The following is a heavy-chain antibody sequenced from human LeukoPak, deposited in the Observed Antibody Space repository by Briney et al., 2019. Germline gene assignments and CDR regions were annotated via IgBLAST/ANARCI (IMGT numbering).Heavy chain of an antibody. V-gene: IGHV4-34*01. D-gene: IGHD2-21*01. CDR2: INHSGGT. Sequence: PSETLSLTCVVYGGSFSGYYWSWIRQPPGKGLGWIGEINHSGGTNYNPCLKSGVTISVDTPTNQLSLNLSAVTAADTAGYYCSRGRARSYSDYWGQGTLVTVSS. CDR3: SRGRARSYSDY. CDR1: GGSFSGYY. J-gene: IGHJ4*02.